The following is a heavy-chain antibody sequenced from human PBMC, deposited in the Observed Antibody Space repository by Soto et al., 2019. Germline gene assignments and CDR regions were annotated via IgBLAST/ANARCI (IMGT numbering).Heavy chain of an antibody. J-gene: IGHJ6*02. D-gene: IGHD1-26*01. V-gene: IGHV4-30-4*01. Sequence: QVHLEESGPGLVKPSQTLSLTCTALGDSIRSGDYYWNWIRQPPGRGLERMGYIYYSGSTYYNPSLKGRLTMSVYTSKNQFSLRLSSVIAADTAVYYCARSVGYYYDGRDVWGQGTTVIVSS. CDR1: GDSIRSGDYY. CDR3: ARSVGYYYDGRDV. CDR2: IYYSGST.